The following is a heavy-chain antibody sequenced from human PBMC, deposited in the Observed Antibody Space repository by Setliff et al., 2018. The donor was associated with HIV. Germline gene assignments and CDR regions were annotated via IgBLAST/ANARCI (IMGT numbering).Heavy chain of an antibody. CDR2: IYTSGST. D-gene: IGHD6-19*01. V-gene: IGHV4-61*02. CDR1: GYSISSGSYY. J-gene: IGHJ6*02. Sequence: SETLSLTCAVSGYSISSGSYYWSWIRQPAGKGLEWIGRIYTSGSTNYNPSLKSRVTISVDTSKNQFSLKLSSVTAADTAVYYCAREEKLSAVAGTMYYYYAMDVWGQGTTVTVSS. CDR3: AREEKLSAVAGTMYYYYAMDV.